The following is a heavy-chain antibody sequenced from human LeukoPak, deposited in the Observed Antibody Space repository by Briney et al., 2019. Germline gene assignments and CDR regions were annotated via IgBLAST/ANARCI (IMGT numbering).Heavy chain of an antibody. D-gene: IGHD1-26*01. J-gene: IGHJ3*02. CDR2: IKHEGSEK. V-gene: IGHV3-7*05. CDR3: ARRRTGSGTAFDI. Sequence: GGSLRLSCTASGFTFSSYWMSWVRQAPGKGLEWVANIKHEGSEKYYADSVKGRFTISRDNAKNSLFLQMNSLRADDTAVYYCARRRTGSGTAFDIWGQGTMVTVSS. CDR1: GFTFSSYW.